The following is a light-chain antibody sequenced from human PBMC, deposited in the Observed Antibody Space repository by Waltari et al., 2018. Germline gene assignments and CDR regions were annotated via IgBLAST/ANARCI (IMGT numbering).Light chain of an antibody. CDR2: DVS. J-gene: IGLJ3*02. V-gene: IGLV2-14*03. CDR3: NSYTGSSSWV. CDR1: SSDIGFYNY. Sequence: QSALTQPASVSGSPGQSITISCYGTSSDIGFYNYVSWYQHHPGKAPKLMIYDVSQRPSGVSVRFSGSKSGNTASLTISGLQAEDEADYYCNSYTGSSSWVFGGGTKVTVL.